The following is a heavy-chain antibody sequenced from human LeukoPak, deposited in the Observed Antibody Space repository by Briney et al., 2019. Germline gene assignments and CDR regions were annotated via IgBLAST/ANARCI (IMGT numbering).Heavy chain of an antibody. CDR3: ASGGDLDYYDSSGYYYDY. D-gene: IGHD3-22*01. CDR1: GFTFSDYY. Sequence: GGSLRLSCAASGFTFSDYYMSWIRQAPGKGLEWVSYISSSGSYTNYADSVKGRFTISRDNAKNSLYLQMNSLRAEDTAVYYCASGGDLDYYDSSGYYYDYWGQGTLVTVSS. CDR2: ISSSGSYT. V-gene: IGHV3-11*03. J-gene: IGHJ4*02.